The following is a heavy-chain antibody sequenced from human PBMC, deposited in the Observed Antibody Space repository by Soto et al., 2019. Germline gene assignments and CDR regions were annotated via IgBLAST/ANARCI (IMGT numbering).Heavy chain of an antibody. J-gene: IGHJ6*02. CDR1: GFTFSGYA. D-gene: IGHD2-2*01. V-gene: IGHV3-30-3*01. CDR2: ISYDGSNK. CDR3: ARTRNYCSSTSCYDLVDYYYGMDV. Sequence: GGSLRLSCAASGFTFSGYAMHWVRQAPGKGLEWVAVISYDGSNKYYADSVKGRFTISRDNSKNTLYLQMNSLRAEDTAVYYCARTRNYCSSTSCYDLVDYYYGMDVWGQGTTVTVSS.